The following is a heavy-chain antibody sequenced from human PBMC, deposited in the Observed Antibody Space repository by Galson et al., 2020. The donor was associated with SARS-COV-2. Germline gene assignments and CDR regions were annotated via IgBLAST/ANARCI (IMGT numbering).Heavy chain of an antibody. D-gene: IGHD6-13*01. J-gene: IGHJ3*02. CDR2: SQGDGRDN. V-gene: IGHV3-7*01. CDR3: ARDGAAAGWRALDI. CDR1: GSTFRRYW. Sequence: GGSLRPSCAASGSTFRRYWMNCVRQAPGKGLEWVANSQGDGRDNYYVDSVKGRFTISRDNAKNSLFLQMNSLRGEYSAVDYCARDGAAAGWRALDIWGQGTVVTVSS.